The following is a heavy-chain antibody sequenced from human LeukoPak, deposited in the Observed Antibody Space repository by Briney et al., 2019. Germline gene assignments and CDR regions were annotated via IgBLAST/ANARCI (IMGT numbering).Heavy chain of an antibody. J-gene: IGHJ6*03. V-gene: IGHV1-18*01. CDR1: GYTFTSYG. D-gene: IGHD4-11*01. Sequence: GASVKVSCKASGYTFTSYGISWMRQAPGQGLEWMGWISAYNGNTNYAQKLQGRVTMTTDTSTSTAYMELRSLRSDDTAVYYCARCPDDYSNPDHPTATFLMDVWGKGTTVTVSS. CDR2: ISAYNGNT. CDR3: ARCPDDYSNPDHPTATFLMDV.